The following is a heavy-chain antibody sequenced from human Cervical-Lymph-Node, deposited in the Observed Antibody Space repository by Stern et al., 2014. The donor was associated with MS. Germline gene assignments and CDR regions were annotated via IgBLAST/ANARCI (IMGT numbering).Heavy chain of an antibody. Sequence: QVQLGQSGAEVKQPGSSVKVSCKASGGSFSMDTISWVRQAPGQGLEWMGGLTPMFGTSNYARKFQGRVTTTADESTSTAYMELTSLRSEDTAVYFCARDQGGIADSWGQGTLVIVSS. CDR2: LTPMFGTS. CDR1: GGSFSMDT. D-gene: IGHD6-13*01. J-gene: IGHJ4*02. V-gene: IGHV1-69*01. CDR3: ARDQGGIADS.